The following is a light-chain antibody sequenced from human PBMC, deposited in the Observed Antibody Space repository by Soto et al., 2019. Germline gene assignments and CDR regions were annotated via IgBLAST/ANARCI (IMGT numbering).Light chain of an antibody. CDR2: NNH. Sequence: QSVLTQPPSASGTPGQRVTISFSGSSSNIGTSTVNWYQHLPGTAPKVLIYNNHERPSGVPDRVSGYKSDTSASLAISRLQSDDEDDYYCAAWDDSLWLFCGGTELTVL. V-gene: IGLV1-44*01. CDR1: SSNIGTST. CDR3: AAWDDSLWL. J-gene: IGLJ3*02.